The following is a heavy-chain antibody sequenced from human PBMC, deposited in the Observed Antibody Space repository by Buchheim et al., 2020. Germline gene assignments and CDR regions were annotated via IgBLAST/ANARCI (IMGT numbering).Heavy chain of an antibody. V-gene: IGHV1-8*01. CDR2: MNPDSGNT. CDR1: GYTFTDFD. D-gene: IGHD2-8*01. Sequence: QVQLVQSGAEVKKPGASVKVSCKASGYTFTDFDINWVRQATGQGLEWMGWMNPDSGNTHYAQKLQGRVTMTRNTSISEAYMELGSLRSEDAAVYYCARGLIRDCIDSVCYTAFDYWGQGTL. J-gene: IGHJ4*02. CDR3: ARGLIRDCIDSVCYTAFDY.